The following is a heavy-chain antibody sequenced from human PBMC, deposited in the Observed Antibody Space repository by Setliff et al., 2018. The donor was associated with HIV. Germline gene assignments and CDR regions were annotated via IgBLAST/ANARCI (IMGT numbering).Heavy chain of an antibody. Sequence: SETLSLTCAVYGGSFSGYYGSWIRQPPGKGLEWIGYIDDSGSTNYNPSLKSRVTILVATSKKQFSLKLTSVTAADTAVYYCARGNYYYYYYMDVWGKGTPVTVSS. CDR3: ARGNYYYYYYMDV. CDR2: IDDSGST. CDR1: GGSFSGYY. J-gene: IGHJ6*03. V-gene: IGHV4-34*01.